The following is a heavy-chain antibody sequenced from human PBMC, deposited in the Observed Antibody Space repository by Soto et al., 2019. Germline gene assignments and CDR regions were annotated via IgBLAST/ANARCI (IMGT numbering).Heavy chain of an antibody. CDR2: IYYSGST. D-gene: IGHD2-2*01. CDR1: GGSISSSSYY. Sequence: QLQLQESGPGLVKPSDTLSLTCTVSGGSISSSSYYWGWIRQPPGKGLEWIGSIYYSGSTYYNPSLKSRVTISVDTSNNQFSLKLSSVTAADTAVYYCASGPDIVVVPAAIESSGVWFDPWGQGTLVTVSS. J-gene: IGHJ5*02. V-gene: IGHV4-39*01. CDR3: ASGPDIVVVPAAIESSGVWFDP.